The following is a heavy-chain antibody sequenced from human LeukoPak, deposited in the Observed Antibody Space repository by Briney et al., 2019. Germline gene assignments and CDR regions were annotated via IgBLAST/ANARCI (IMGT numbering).Heavy chain of an antibody. Sequence: VQPGGSLRLSCAASGFTFSSSAMSWVRQAPGKGLEWVSAISNNGGYTYYADSVQGRFTISRDNSKSTLCLQMNSLRAEDTAVYYCAKDRIYDFWSGYYKMEAFDYWGQGTLVTVSS. V-gene: IGHV3-23*01. J-gene: IGHJ4*02. CDR2: ISNNGGYT. CDR1: GFTFSSSA. CDR3: AKDRIYDFWSGYYKMEAFDY. D-gene: IGHD3-3*01.